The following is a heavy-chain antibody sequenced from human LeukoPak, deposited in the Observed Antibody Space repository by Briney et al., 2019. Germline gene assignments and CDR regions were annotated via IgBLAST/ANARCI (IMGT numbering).Heavy chain of an antibody. V-gene: IGHV3-48*01. CDR3: ARDLGYCSSTSCYRDLNWFDP. J-gene: IGHJ5*02. D-gene: IGHD2-2*02. CDR1: GFTFSSYS. CDR2: ISSSSSTI. Sequence: GGSLRLSCAASGFTFSSYSMNWVRQAPGKGLEWVSYISSSSSTIYYADSVKGRFTISRDNAKNSLYLQMHSLRAEDTAAYYGARDLGYCSSTSCYRDLNWFDPWGQGTLITVSS.